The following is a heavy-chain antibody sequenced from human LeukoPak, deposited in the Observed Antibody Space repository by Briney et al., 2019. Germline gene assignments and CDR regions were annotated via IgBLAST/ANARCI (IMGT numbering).Heavy chain of an antibody. D-gene: IGHD6-13*01. Sequence: ASVKVSCKASGYTFSSYGISWVRQAPGQRLEWMGWINAGNGNTKYSQEFQGRVTITRDTSASTAYMELSSLRSEDMAVYYCARDVAEYSSSWYGWGYFDYWGQGTLVTVSS. CDR1: GYTFSSYG. CDR2: INAGNGNT. CDR3: ARDVAEYSSSWYGWGYFDY. V-gene: IGHV1-3*03. J-gene: IGHJ4*02.